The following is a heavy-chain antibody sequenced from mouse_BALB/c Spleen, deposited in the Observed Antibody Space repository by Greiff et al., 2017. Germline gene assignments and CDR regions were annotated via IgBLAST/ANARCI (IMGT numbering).Heavy chain of an antibody. D-gene: IGHD1-1*01. CDR2: ILPGSGST. CDR3: AKGNYYGSSYHY. V-gene: IGHV1-9*01. CDR1: GYTFSSYW. J-gene: IGHJ2*01. Sequence: VQLQQSGAELMKPGASVKISCKATGYTFSSYWIEWVKQRPGHGLEWIGEILPGSGSTNYNEKFKGKATFTADTSSNTGYMQLSSLTSEDSAVYYCAKGNYYGSSYHYWGQGTTLTVSS.